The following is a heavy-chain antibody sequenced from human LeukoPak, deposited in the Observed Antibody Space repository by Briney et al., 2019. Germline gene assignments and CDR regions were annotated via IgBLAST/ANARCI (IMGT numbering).Heavy chain of an antibody. CDR1: GFTFSSYG. CDR2: ISYDGSNK. Sequence: GRSLRLSCAASGFTFSSYGMHWVRQAPGKGLEWVAVISYDGSNKYYADSVKGRFTISRDNSKNTLYLQMNSLRAEDTAVYYCGKPKYYGSLYYYGMDVWGKGTTVTVSS. J-gene: IGHJ6*04. V-gene: IGHV3-30*18. CDR3: GKPKYYGSLYYYGMDV. D-gene: IGHD3-10*01.